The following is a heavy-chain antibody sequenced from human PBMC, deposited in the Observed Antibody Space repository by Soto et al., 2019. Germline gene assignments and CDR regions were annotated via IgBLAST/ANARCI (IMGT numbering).Heavy chain of an antibody. J-gene: IGHJ4*02. CDR3: ARDTTY. V-gene: IGHV1-69*02. D-gene: IGHD5-18*01. Sequence: QVQLVQSGAEVKKPGSSVKVSCKASGGTFGTYTISWVRQAPGQGLEWMGRIIPYLGITDYAQKFQGRFTIAADKSTTTAYMELNSLRSEDTAVYFCARDTTYWGQGTLVTVSS. CDR2: IIPYLGIT. CDR1: GGTFGTYT.